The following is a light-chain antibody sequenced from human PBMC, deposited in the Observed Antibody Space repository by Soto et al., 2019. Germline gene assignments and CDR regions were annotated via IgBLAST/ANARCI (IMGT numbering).Light chain of an antibody. CDR3: QQSSSTPRT. J-gene: IGKJ2*02. CDR2: AAS. CDR1: QPISNY. Sequence: DIQMTQSPSSLSASVGDTVSITCRASQPISNYLNWYQHKPGKAPKVLIYAASNLHSGVPSRFSGSGSGTDFTLTITSLQPEDFATYYCQQSSSTPRTFGQGTKVEI. V-gene: IGKV1-39*01.